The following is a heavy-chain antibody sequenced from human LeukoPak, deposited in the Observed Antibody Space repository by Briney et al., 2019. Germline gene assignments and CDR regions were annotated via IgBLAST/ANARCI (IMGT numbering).Heavy chain of an antibody. Sequence: ASVKVSCKASGYTFTGYYMHWVRQAPGQGLEWMGWINPNSGGTNYAQRFQGRVTMTRDTSISTAYMELSRLRSDDTAVYYCARGSPYYDILTGYSNPYYFDYWGQGTLVTVSS. D-gene: IGHD3-9*01. CDR3: ARGSPYYDILTGYSNPYYFDY. J-gene: IGHJ4*02. V-gene: IGHV1-2*02. CDR1: GYTFTGYY. CDR2: INPNSGGT.